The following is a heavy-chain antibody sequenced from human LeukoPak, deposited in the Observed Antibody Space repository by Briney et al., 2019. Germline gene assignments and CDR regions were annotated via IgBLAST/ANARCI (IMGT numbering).Heavy chain of an antibody. CDR3: AEAADQYYYSYFYYMDV. CDR2: ISYDGSSQ. D-gene: IGHD2/OR15-2a*01. Sequence: GGSLRLSCAASGFTFSSYGMHWVRQAPGKGLEWVAVISYDGSSQDYADSVKGRFTISRDNSKNTLYLQMNSLTVEDTAVYYCAEAADQYYYSYFYYMDVWGKGTTVTVSS. CDR1: GFTFSSYG. V-gene: IGHV3-30*18. J-gene: IGHJ6*03.